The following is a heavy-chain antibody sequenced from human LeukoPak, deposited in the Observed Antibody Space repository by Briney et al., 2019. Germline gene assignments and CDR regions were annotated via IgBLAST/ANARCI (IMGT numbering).Heavy chain of an antibody. D-gene: IGHD2-2*01. J-gene: IGHJ6*03. CDR2: INNDGSDT. V-gene: IGHV3-74*01. CDR3: ARSWTSGYQVLVYMDV. CDR1: GFTFSSYW. Sequence: GGSLRLSCAASGFTFSSYWMHWVRQDPGKGLLWISRINNDGSDTSYADSVKGRFTISRGNAKNTLYLQMNSLSVEDTAVYYCARSWTSGYQVLVYMDVWGKGTTVTVSS.